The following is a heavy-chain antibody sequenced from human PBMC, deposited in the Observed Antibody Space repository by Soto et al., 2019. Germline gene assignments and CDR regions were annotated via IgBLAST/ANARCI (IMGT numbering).Heavy chain of an antibody. J-gene: IGHJ4*02. CDR1: VYSCTSYW. CDR2: IDPSDSYT. V-gene: IGHV5-10-1*01. Sequence: PGESLNSSCKGSVYSCTSYWISWVRQMPGKGREWMGRIDPSDSYTNYSPYFQVHVTISTDKSISTAYLQWSRLKASDTAMYYCARHTGLRVRGVIDYWGQGTLVTVSS. D-gene: IGHD3-10*01. CDR3: ARHTGLRVRGVIDY.